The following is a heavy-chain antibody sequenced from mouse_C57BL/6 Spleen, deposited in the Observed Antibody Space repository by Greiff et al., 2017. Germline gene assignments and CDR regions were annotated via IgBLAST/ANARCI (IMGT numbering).Heavy chain of an antibody. CDR1: GYAFSSYW. CDR2: IYPGDGDT. CDR3: ARGVLGGYYFDY. V-gene: IGHV1-80*01. J-gene: IGHJ2*01. Sequence: VMLVESGAELVKPGASVKISCKASGYAFSSYWMNWVKQRPGKGLEWIGQIYPGDGDTNYNGKFKGKATLTADKSSSTAYMQLSSLTSEDSAVYFCARGVLGGYYFDYWGQGTTLTVSS. D-gene: IGHD3-3*01.